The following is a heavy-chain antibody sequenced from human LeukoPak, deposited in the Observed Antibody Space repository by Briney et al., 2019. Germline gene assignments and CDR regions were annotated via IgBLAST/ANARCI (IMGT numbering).Heavy chain of an antibody. V-gene: IGHV3-7*04. CDR2: IKEDGSRN. J-gene: IGHJ4*02. Sequence: GGSLRLSCAASGFSFSSFWMTWVRQAPGKGLEWVANIKEDGSRNHCVDSVKGRFTISRDNAKNSLFLQMSSLRAEDTAVYYCARANNAGWFDYWGQGTLVTVSS. CDR1: GFSFSSFW. D-gene: IGHD6-19*01. CDR3: ARANNAGWFDY.